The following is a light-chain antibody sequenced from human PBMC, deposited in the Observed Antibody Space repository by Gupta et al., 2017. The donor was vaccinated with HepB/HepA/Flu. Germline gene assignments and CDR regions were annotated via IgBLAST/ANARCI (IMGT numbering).Light chain of an antibody. CDR2: GAS. V-gene: IGKV3-20*01. Sequence: EIVLTQSPGTLSLSQGERATLSCRASQSVSSSYLAWYQQKPGQAPRLLIYGASSRATGIPDRFSGSGDGTDFTLTSSRREPEDFAVYYWQQDGSSLTFGHGTKVDIK. CDR3: QQDGSSLT. CDR1: QSVSSSY. J-gene: IGKJ3*01.